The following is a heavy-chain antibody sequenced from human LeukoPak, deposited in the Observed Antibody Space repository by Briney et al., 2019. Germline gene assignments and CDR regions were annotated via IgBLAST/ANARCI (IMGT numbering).Heavy chain of an antibody. V-gene: IGHV3-53*01. CDR3: ASGGLGTRKYYSDPFHY. D-gene: IGHD3-10*01. J-gene: IGHJ4*02. CDR2: IYSAGGI. CDR1: GFTFKNYH. Sequence: AGGSLRLSCAASGFTFKNYHMNWVRQVPGKGPEWVSIIYSAGGIYYADSVRGRFTISRDNSKNTVGLQMNSLTVEDTAVYYCASGGLGTRKYYSDPFHYWGQGTLVTVSS.